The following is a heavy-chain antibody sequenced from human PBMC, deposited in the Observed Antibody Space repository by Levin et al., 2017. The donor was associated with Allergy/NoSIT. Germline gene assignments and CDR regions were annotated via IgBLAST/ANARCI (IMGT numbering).Heavy chain of an antibody. J-gene: IGHJ4*02. CDR3: ATDHEPDYGGNSFDY. Sequence: GESLKISCAASGFTFSSYAMHWVRQAPGKGLEWVAVISYDGSNKYYADSVKGRFTISRDNSKNTLYLQMNSLRAEDTAVYYCATDHEPDYGGNSFDYWGQGTLVTVSS. CDR1: GFTFSSYA. CDR2: ISYDGSNK. D-gene: IGHD4-23*01. V-gene: IGHV3-30-3*01.